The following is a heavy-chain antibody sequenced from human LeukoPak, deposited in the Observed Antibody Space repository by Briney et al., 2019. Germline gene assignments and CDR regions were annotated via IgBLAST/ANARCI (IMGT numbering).Heavy chain of an antibody. D-gene: IGHD5-18*01. CDR1: GYTFTGYY. V-gene: IGHV1-2*06. Sequence: ASVKVSCKASGYTFTGYYIHWVRQAPGQGLEWMGRINCNGGGTSYGQKFQGRVTMTRDTSISTAYMELRRLRSDDTAMYYCARVTSRYSYGPRNPFDIWGQGTMVTVSS. CDR2: INCNGGGT. J-gene: IGHJ3*02. CDR3: ARVTSRYSYGPRNPFDI.